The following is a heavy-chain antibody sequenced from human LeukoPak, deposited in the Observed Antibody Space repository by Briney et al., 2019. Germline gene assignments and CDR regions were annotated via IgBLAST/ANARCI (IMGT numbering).Heavy chain of an antibody. D-gene: IGHD5-18*01. CDR1: GDSISLFY. Sequence: PSETLSLTCIVSGDSISLFYWSWIRQPPGKGLEWIGYIHYSGRTNYNPSLKSRVTMSLDTSKNHFSLKLRSVTAGDTAVYYCARVSPDTATDYGWFDPWGQGSLVTVSS. CDR2: IHYSGRT. CDR3: ARVSPDTATDYGWFDP. J-gene: IGHJ5*02. V-gene: IGHV4-59*01.